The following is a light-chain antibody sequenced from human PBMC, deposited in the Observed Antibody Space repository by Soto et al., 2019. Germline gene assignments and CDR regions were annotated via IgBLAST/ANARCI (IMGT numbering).Light chain of an antibody. J-gene: IGKJ1*01. CDR3: QQSYSDPRT. CDR2: AAS. V-gene: IGKV1-39*01. Sequence: DLQMTQSPSSLSASVGDRVTITCRASQNINTYLNWYQQRVGKAPQLLIYAASSLQSGVPSRFSGSGSGTDFTLTVSSLQSEDFATYYCQQSYSDPRTFGQGTKVEIK. CDR1: QNINTY.